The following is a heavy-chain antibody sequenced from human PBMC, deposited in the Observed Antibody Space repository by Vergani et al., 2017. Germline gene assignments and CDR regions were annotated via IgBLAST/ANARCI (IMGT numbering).Heavy chain of an antibody. Sequence: EVHLVESGGDLVQPGGSLRLSCAASGFTFSSYSMNWVRQAPGKGLEWVSYISSTITTIYVADSVKGRFTISRDNSKNTLYLQMNSLRAEDTAVYYCARDVGAREFYYYGMDVWGQGTTVTVSS. J-gene: IGHJ6*02. V-gene: IGHV3-48*01. CDR3: ARDVGAREFYYYGMDV. D-gene: IGHD1-26*01. CDR1: GFTFSSYS. CDR2: ISSTITTI.